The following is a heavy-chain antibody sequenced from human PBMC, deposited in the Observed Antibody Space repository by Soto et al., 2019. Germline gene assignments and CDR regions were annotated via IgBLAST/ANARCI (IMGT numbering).Heavy chain of an antibody. CDR2: IRGSGGST. CDR3: AKAITAIVVVVPAFDY. CDR1: GFTFSSYA. J-gene: IGHJ4*02. D-gene: IGHD2-15*01. V-gene: IGHV3-23*01. Sequence: EVQLLESGGGLVQPGGSLRLSCAASGFTFSSYAMTWVRQAPGKGLEWVSAIRGSGGSTSYADSVKGRFTISRDNSKNTLYLQMNSLRAEDTAVYYCAKAITAIVVVVPAFDYWGQGTLVTVSS.